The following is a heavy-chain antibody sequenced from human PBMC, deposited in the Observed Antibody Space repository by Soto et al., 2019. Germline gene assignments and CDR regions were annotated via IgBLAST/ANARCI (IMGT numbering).Heavy chain of an antibody. D-gene: IGHD6-13*01. CDR2: ISSSGGTT. CDR1: GFTFSSYA. V-gene: IGHV3-23*01. Sequence: EVQLLESGGGLVQPGGSLRLSCAASGFTFSSYAMTWVRQAPGSGLEWVSGISSSGGTTYYADSVKGRFIISRDNSKNTQYLQMNSLRAEDTAIYSCAKDREYGGSSWYYFDFWGHGTLVTVSS. CDR3: AKDREYGGSSWYYFDF. J-gene: IGHJ4*01.